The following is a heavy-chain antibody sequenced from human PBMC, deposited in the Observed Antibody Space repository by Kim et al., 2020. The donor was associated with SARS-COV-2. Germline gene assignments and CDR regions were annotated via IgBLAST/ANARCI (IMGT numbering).Heavy chain of an antibody. Sequence: SVKVSCRVSGGSFTQYAINWVRQAPGQGLQWMGGIMPEYGSTNDAQKFKGRVTITADESKSTVYMDLSSLSSDDTAVYYCTRSHGMEVWGQGTTVIVSS. J-gene: IGHJ6*01. CDR3: TRSHGMEV. CDR2: IMPEYGST. CDR1: GGSFTQYA. V-gene: IGHV1-69*13.